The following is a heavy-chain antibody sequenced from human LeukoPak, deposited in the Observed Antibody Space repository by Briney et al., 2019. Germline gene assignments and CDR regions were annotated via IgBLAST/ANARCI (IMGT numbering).Heavy chain of an antibody. CDR1: GYTFSSYW. V-gene: IGHV3-7*01. J-gene: IGHJ4*02. Sequence: GGSLRLSCAASGYTFSSYWMSWVRQAPGKGLEWVANIKQDGSEKYYVDSVKGRFTISRDNAKDSLYLQMNSLRAEDTAVYNCAREDLLTSWVYYFDYWGQGTLVTVSS. CDR2: IKQDGSEK. D-gene: IGHD1-1*01. CDR3: AREDLLTSWVYYFDY.